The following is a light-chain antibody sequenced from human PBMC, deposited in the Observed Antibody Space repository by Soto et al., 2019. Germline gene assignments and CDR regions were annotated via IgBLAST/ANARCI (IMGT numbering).Light chain of an antibody. CDR3: SSYTSSRTHVV. J-gene: IGLJ2*01. CDR2: DVS. CDR1: SADVGGYNF. V-gene: IGLV2-14*03. Sequence: QSALTQPASVSGSPGQSITISCTGTSADVGGYNFVSWYQHHPGKAPKLMIYDVSNRPSGVSNRFSXSKSAXTASXTISGLQAEDEADYYCSSYTSSRTHVVFGGGTKVTVL.